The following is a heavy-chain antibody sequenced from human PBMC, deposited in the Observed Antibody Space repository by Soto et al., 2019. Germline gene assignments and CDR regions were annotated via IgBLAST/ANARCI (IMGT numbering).Heavy chain of an antibody. J-gene: IGHJ3*01. CDR1: GYTFTSYG. Sequence: ASVQVSCKASGYTFTSYGTSWLRQAPGQGLEWMGWISAYNGNTNYAQKLQGRVTMTTDTSTSTAYMELRSLRSVDTAVYYCARETGVSIRAFDVWGQGTMVTVSS. D-gene: IGHD7-27*01. V-gene: IGHV1-18*01. CDR3: ARETGVSIRAFDV. CDR2: ISAYNGNT.